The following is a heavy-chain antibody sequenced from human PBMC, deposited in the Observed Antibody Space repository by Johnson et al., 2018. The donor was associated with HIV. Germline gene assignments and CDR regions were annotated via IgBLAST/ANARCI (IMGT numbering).Heavy chain of an antibody. J-gene: IGHJ3*02. D-gene: IGHD2-8*02. V-gene: IGHV3-15*01. CDR2: IKSEVDDGTT. Sequence: VQLVESGGGVVQPGGSLRLSCAASGFSFNNAWMSWVRQAPGRVLAWVGRIKSEVDDGTTDYAAPVKVRFAISRDDSKHMLYLQMNSLRDEDTAVYYCGRESTGAGTAFDIWGQGTMVTVSS. CDR1: GFSFNNAW. CDR3: GRESTGAGTAFDI.